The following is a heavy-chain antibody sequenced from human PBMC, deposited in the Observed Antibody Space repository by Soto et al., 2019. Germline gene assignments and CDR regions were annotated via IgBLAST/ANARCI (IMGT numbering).Heavy chain of an antibody. J-gene: IGHJ6*02. CDR3: ARDLNHDFWTDPYHFFGMDV. Sequence: ASVKVSCKASGYSFTDYHIHWVRQAPGQGLEWMGMINPRDGSTTYAQTFRGRLIVTRDTSTTMVYMELSSLIFDDTAVYFCARDLNHDFWTDPYHFFGMDVWGQGTTVTVSS. CDR1: GYSFTDYH. CDR2: INPRDGST. V-gene: IGHV1-46*01. D-gene: IGHD3-3*01.